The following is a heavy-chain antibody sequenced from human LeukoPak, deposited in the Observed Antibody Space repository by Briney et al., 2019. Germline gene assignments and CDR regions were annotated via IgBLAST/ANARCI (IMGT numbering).Heavy chain of an antibody. Sequence: PGRSLRLSCAASGFTFSSYGMHWVRQAPGKGLEWVAVISCDGSNKYYADSVKGRFTISRDNSKNTLYLQMNSLRAEDTAVYYCAKDVIAAADTEGFDYWGQGTLVTVSS. V-gene: IGHV3-30*18. D-gene: IGHD6-13*01. CDR2: ISCDGSNK. J-gene: IGHJ4*02. CDR1: GFTFSSYG. CDR3: AKDVIAAADTEGFDY.